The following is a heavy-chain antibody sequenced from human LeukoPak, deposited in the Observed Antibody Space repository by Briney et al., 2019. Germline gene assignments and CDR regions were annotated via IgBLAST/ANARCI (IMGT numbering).Heavy chain of an antibody. CDR1: GFTFSDYS. CDR3: ARSRSVSNYKGMDV. Sequence: RGSLRLSCPASGFTFSDYSMSWVRQAPGKGLEWVSSISSSSDHIYYADSVKGRFTISRDNARNSLYLQMNSLRAEDTAVYYCARSRSVSNYKGMDVWGQGTTVTVSS. J-gene: IGHJ6*02. D-gene: IGHD5/OR15-5a*01. CDR2: ISSSSDHI. V-gene: IGHV3-21*01.